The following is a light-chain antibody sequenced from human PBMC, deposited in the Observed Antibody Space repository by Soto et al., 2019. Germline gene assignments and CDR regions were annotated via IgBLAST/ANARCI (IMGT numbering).Light chain of an antibody. CDR1: QSVTSSH. Sequence: EIVLTQTPGTLSLSPGERATLSCRASQSVTSSHLAWYQQKPGQAPRLLMYGASTRANGIPDRFSGSASDTDFSHPIRRLDTEEFAMYYCLLYFCPDRYAFGPGTKVQIK. J-gene: IGKJ2*01. CDR3: LLYFCPDRYA. CDR2: GAS. V-gene: IGKV3-20*01.